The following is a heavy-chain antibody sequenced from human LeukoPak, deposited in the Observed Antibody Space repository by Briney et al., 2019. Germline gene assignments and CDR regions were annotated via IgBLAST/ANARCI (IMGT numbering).Heavy chain of an antibody. J-gene: IGHJ4*02. V-gene: IGHV3-7*01. CDR3: AKVPRDSDCY. CDR1: GGTFSAYW. CDR2: INEHGSVK. Sequence: PGGSVRLSCAVSGGTFSAYWMAWVRQSPGKGLEWVAEINEHGSVKYYVDSMKGRFTISRDNAKNSLYLQMNSLGAEDTAVYYCAKVPRDSDCYWGQGTLVTLSS. D-gene: IGHD2-21*02.